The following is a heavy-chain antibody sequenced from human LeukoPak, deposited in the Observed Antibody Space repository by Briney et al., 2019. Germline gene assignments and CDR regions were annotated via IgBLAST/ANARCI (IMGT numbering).Heavy chain of an antibody. J-gene: IGHJ4*02. CDR3: AKDNY. CDR1: GFTFSNYW. V-gene: IGHV3-7*01. Sequence: GGSLRLSCAASGFTFSNYWMSWVRQAPGKGLEWVANIKRDGSDKYYVVSVKGRFTISRDNSKNTLYLQMNSLRAEDTAVYYCAKDNYWGQGTLVTVSS. CDR2: IKRDGSDK.